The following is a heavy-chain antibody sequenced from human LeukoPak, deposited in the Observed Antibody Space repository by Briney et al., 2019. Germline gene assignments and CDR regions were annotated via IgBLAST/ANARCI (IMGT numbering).Heavy chain of an antibody. D-gene: IGHD2-15*01. V-gene: IGHV3-30*18. Sequence: PGRSLRLSCAASGFTFSNFGMHWVRQAPGKGLEWVAHISNEASSKYYGDSVKGRFTISRDTSKNTLYLQMNSLRAEDTAVFYCAKECSGGGCYDYWGQGTLVTVSS. J-gene: IGHJ4*02. CDR2: ISNEASSK. CDR1: GFTFSNFG. CDR3: AKECSGGGCYDY.